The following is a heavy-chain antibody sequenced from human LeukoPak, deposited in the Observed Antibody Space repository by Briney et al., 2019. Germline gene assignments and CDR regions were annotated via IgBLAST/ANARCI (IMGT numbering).Heavy chain of an antibody. D-gene: IGHD3-22*01. Sequence: ASVKVSCKASGYTFTSYYMHWVRQAPGQGLEWMGIINPSGGSTSYAQKFQGRVTMTRDTSTSTVYMELSSLRSEDTAVYYCARGHYYDSSGYLDGYYYFDYWGQGTLVTVSS. CDR2: INPSGGST. CDR3: ARGHYYDSSGYLDGYYYFDY. J-gene: IGHJ4*02. V-gene: IGHV1-46*01. CDR1: GYTFTSYY.